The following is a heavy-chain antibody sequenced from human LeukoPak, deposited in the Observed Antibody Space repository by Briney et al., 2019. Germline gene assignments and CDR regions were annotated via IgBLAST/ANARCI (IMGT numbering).Heavy chain of an antibody. CDR3: ARASSGYPYYYYYMDV. V-gene: IGHV3-53*01. CDR1: GFTVSSNY. D-gene: IGHD3-22*01. J-gene: IGHJ6*03. Sequence: GGSLRLSCAASGFTVSSNYMSWVRQAPGKGLEWVSVIYSGGSTYYSDSVKGRFTISRDNSKNTLYLQMNSLRAEDTAVYYCARASSGYPYYYYYMDVWGKGTTVTISS. CDR2: IYSGGST.